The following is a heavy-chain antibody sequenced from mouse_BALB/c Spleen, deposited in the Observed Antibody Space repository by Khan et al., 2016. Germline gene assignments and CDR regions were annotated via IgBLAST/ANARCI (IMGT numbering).Heavy chain of an antibody. J-gene: IGHJ4*01. CDR1: GYTFTTYG. V-gene: IGHV9-3-1*01. D-gene: IGHD2-1*01. CDR3: ATIYSPLYYTMDY. CDR2: INSYTGEP. Sequence: QIQLVQSGPELKKPGETVKISCKASGYTFTTYGMYWVKQAPGKGLKWMGWINSYTGEPTYADDFKGRFAFSLATSASTAYLQIKNLKNEDTDTYFCATIYSPLYYTMDYWGQGTSVTVSS.